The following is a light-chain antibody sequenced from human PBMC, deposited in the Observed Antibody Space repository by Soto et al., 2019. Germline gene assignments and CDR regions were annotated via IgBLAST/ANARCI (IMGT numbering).Light chain of an antibody. Sequence: EIVLTQSPGTLSLSPGERATVSCRACQIVSSSYLAWYQQRPGQAPRLLIYGASNRATDIPERFSGSGFGTDFTLTISRLEPEDFAVYYCQQYATSRTFGQGTKVEIK. V-gene: IGKV3-20*01. CDR3: QQYATSRT. CDR1: QIVSSSY. CDR2: GAS. J-gene: IGKJ1*01.